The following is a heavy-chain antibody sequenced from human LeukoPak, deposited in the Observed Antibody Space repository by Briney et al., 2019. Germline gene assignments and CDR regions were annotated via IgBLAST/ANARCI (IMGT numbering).Heavy chain of an antibody. CDR3: AALVVDNWFDP. V-gene: IGHV1-2*02. CDR1: GYTFTSYD. Sequence: GASVKVSCKASGYTFTSYDINWVRQAPGQGLEWMGWINPNSGGTNYAQKFQGRVTMTRDTSISTAYMELSRLRSDDTAVYYCAALVVDNWFDPWGQGTLVTVSS. J-gene: IGHJ5*02. CDR2: INPNSGGT. D-gene: IGHD3-22*01.